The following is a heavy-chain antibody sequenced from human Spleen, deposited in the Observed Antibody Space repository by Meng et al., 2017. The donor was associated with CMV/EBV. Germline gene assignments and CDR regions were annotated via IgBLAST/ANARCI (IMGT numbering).Heavy chain of an antibody. J-gene: IGHJ4*02. V-gene: IGHV1-69*05. Sequence: SGGTFSSYAISWVRQAPGQGLEWMGGIIPICGTANYAQKFQGRVTITTDESTSTAYMELSSLRSEDTAVYYCARDRVYYDSSGYYVEWGQGTLVTVSS. CDR2: IIPICGTA. D-gene: IGHD3-22*01. CDR1: GGTFSSYA. CDR3: ARDRVYYDSSGYYVE.